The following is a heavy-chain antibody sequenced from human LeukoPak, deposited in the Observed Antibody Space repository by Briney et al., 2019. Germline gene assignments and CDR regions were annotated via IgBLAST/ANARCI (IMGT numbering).Heavy chain of an antibody. CDR2: INPDSGGT. V-gene: IGHV1-2*02. J-gene: IGHJ4*02. Sequence: GASVKVSCKASAYTFTGYYLHWVRQAPGQGLEWMGWINPDSGGTNYAQNFQGRVTMTRDTSLTTAYMELSGLTSDDTAVYFCAREGYCRGGSGVFYDYWGQGTLVTVSS. CDR3: AREGYCRGGSGVFYDY. D-gene: IGHD2-15*01. CDR1: AYTFTGYY.